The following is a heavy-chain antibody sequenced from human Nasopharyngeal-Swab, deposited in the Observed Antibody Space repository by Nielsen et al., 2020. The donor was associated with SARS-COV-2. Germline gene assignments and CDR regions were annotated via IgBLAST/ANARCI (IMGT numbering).Heavy chain of an antibody. CDR2: TYYRSKWYN. D-gene: IGHD4-17*01. CDR1: GDSVPSSSAA. CDR3: ARARGAYGDYYYYYYTDV. V-gene: IGHV6-1*01. Sequence: SQTPSLTGAISGDSVPSSSAAWNWIRQSPSRGLEWLGRTYYRSKWYNDYAVSVKSRITINPDTSKNQFSLHLNSVTPEDTAVYYCARARGAYGDYYYYYYTDVWGKGTTVTVSS. J-gene: IGHJ6*03.